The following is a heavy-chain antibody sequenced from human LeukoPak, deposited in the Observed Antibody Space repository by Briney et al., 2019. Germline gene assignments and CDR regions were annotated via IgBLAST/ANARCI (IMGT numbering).Heavy chain of an antibody. J-gene: IGHJ4*02. CDR3: AKIAYSSGWQYDY. D-gene: IGHD6-25*01. CDR2: ISGSGGGT. V-gene: IGHV3-23*01. CDR1: GFTFSNYA. Sequence: GGSLRLFCAASGFTFSNYAMSWVRQAPGKGLEWVSGISGSGGGTYYADSVKGRLTISRDNSKNTLYLQMNSLRAEDTAVYYCAKIAYSSGWQYDYWGQGTLVTVSS.